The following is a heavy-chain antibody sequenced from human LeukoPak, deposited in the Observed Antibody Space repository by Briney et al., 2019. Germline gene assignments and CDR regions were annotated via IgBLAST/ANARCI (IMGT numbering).Heavy chain of an antibody. Sequence: PGGSLRLSCAASGFTVNSNYMSWVRRAPGKGLEWVSVIYSGGSTHYADSLEGRITISRDNSKNTLYLQMNSLRAEDTAVYYCARGGSYPNDPFDIWGQGTMVTVSS. CDR3: ARGGSYPNDPFDI. CDR1: GFTVNSNY. CDR2: IYSGGST. J-gene: IGHJ3*02. V-gene: IGHV3-53*01. D-gene: IGHD1-26*01.